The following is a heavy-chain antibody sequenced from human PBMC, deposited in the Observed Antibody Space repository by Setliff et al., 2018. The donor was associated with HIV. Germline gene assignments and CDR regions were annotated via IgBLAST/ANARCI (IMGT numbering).Heavy chain of an antibody. CDR3: ARNVWSGTADY. J-gene: IGHJ4*02. CDR2: IKQDGSEK. V-gene: IGHV3-7*01. D-gene: IGHD2-21*01. Sequence: GGSLRLSCAVSGFIFRNYWMTWVRQAPGRGLEWVASIKQDGSEKYYVDSVKGRFTISRDNAKNSLFLQMNSLRAEDTAVYYCARNVWSGTADYWGQGTLVTVSS. CDR1: GFIFRNYW.